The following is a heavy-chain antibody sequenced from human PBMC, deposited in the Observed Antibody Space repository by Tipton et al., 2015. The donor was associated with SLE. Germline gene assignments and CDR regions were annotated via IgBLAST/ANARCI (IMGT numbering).Heavy chain of an antibody. CDR1: GFTFSSYE. V-gene: IGHV3-48*03. J-gene: IGHJ3*02. D-gene: IGHD3-22*01. CDR3: ARAWDYDSAFDI. CDR2: ISSSGSTI. Sequence: SPRLSCAASGFTFSSYEMNWVRQAPGKGLEWVSYISSSGSTIYYADSVKGRFTISRDNAKNSLYLQMNSLRAEDTAVYYCARAWDYDSAFDIWGQGTMVTVSS.